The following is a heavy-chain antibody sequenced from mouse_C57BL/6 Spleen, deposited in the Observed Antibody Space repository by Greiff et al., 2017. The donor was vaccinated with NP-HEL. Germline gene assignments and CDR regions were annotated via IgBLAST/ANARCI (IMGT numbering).Heavy chain of an antibody. CDR2: INYDGSST. J-gene: IGHJ2*01. V-gene: IGHV5-16*01. Sequence: EVQVVESEGGLVQPGSSMKLSCTASGFTFSDYYMAWVRQVPEKGLEWVANINYDGSSTYYLDSLKSRFIISRDNAKNILYLQMSSLKSEDTATYYCARVGGLERGGNYFDYWGQGTTLTVSS. D-gene: IGHD3-3*01. CDR1: GFTFSDYY. CDR3: ARVGGLERGGNYFDY.